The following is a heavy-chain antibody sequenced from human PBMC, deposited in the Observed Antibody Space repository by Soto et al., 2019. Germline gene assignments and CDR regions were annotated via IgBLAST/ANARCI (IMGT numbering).Heavy chain of an antibody. CDR3: ARDRDTNMETFDY. J-gene: IGHJ4*02. CDR1: GFTFSDYY. Sequence: PGGSLRLSCAASGFTFSDYYMSWIRQAPGKGLEWVSYISSSASTMYCADSVKGRFTISRDNAKNSLYLQMNSLRAEDTAVYYCARDRDTNMETFDYWGQGTLVTVSS. D-gene: IGHD5-18*01. V-gene: IGHV3-11*04. CDR2: ISSSASTM.